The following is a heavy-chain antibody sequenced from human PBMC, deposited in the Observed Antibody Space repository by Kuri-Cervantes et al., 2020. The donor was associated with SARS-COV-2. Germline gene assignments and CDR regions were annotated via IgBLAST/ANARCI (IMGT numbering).Heavy chain of an antibody. Sequence: GGSLRLSCAASGFTFSSYALHWVRQAPGKGLEWVAVLSYDGSNKYYADSVKGRFTISRDNSKNTLYLQMNSLRAEDTAVYYCARERDLSRFDYWGQGTLVTVSS. D-gene: IGHD5-24*01. CDR1: GFTFSSYA. J-gene: IGHJ4*02. V-gene: IGHV3-30-3*01. CDR3: ARERDLSRFDY. CDR2: LSYDGSNK.